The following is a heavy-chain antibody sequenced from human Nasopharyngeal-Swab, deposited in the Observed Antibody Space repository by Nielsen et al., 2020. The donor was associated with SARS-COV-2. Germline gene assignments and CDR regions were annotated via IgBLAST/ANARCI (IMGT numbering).Heavy chain of an antibody. Sequence: SETLSLTCTVPGGSLSSSNYYWGWIRQPPGKGLEWTGTVSYSGPTYYNPSLKSRVTMSVDTSKNHFSLRLTSVTAADTAVYYCGRLTKTTVTRRLYFDYWGQGTLVTVSS. J-gene: IGHJ4*02. CDR1: GGSLSSSNYY. CDR2: VSYSGPT. V-gene: IGHV4-39*02. D-gene: IGHD4-11*01. CDR3: GRLTKTTVTRRLYFDY.